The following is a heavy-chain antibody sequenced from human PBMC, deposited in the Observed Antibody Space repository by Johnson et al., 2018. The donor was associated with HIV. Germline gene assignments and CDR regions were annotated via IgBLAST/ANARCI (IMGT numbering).Heavy chain of an antibody. CDR2: INSDGSSS. V-gene: IGHV3-74*01. CDR1: GFTLSSYW. CDR3: ARVGQLARTHAFDI. J-gene: IGHJ3*02. D-gene: IGHD6-13*01. Sequence: VQLVESGGGLVQPGGSLRLSCAASGFTLSSYWMHWVRQVPGKGPVWVSRINSDGSSSAYAASVKGRFTISRDGAKNTLYLQMNSLRAEDTAVYYCARVGQLARTHAFDIWGQGTMVTVSS.